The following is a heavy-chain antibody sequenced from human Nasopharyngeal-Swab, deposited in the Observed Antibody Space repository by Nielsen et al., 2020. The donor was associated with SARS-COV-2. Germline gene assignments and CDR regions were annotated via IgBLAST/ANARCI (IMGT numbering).Heavy chain of an antibody. CDR2: IDPSDSYT. D-gene: IGHD3-10*01. J-gene: IGHJ6*02. CDR1: GYSFTSYW. Sequence: GESLKISCKGSGYSFTSYWISWVRQMPGKGLEWMGRIDPSDSYTNYSPSFQGHVTISADKSISTAYLQWSSLKASDTAMYYCARHLTHWGNGEEKDYYGMDVWGQGTTVTVSS. V-gene: IGHV5-10-1*01. CDR3: ARHLTHWGNGEEKDYYGMDV.